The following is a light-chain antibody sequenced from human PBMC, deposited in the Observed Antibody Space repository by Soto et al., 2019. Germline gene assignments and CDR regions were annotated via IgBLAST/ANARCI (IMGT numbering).Light chain of an antibody. CDR1: SSNIGSNY. CDR3: AAWDDSLSGLYV. J-gene: IGLJ1*01. CDR2: RNN. Sequence: QSVLTQPPSASGTPGQRVTISCSGSSSNIGSNYVYWYQQLPGTAPKLLIYRNNQRPSGVPDRFSRSKSGTSASLAISGLRSEDEADYYCAAWDDSLSGLYVFGTGTKLTVL. V-gene: IGLV1-47*01.